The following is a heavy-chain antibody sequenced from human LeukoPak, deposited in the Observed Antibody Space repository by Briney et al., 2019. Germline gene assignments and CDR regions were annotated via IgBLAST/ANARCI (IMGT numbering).Heavy chain of an antibody. Sequence: SVKVSCKASGYTFTGYYIHWVRQAPGQGLEWMGGIIPIFGTANYAQKFQGRVTITADKSTSTAYMELSSLRSEDTAVYYCARAGTTVTTMDYWGQGTLVTVSS. D-gene: IGHD4-17*01. J-gene: IGHJ4*02. CDR1: GYTFTGYY. V-gene: IGHV1-69*06. CDR2: IIPIFGTA. CDR3: ARAGTTVTTMDY.